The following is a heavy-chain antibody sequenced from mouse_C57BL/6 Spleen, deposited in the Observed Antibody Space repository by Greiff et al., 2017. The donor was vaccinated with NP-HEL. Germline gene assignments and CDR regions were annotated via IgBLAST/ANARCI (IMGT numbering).Heavy chain of an antibody. D-gene: IGHD1-3*01. CDR3: ARRDITGALYYCDY. V-gene: IGHV14-2*01. CDR2: IDPEDGET. CDR1: GFNIKDYY. J-gene: IGHJ2*01. Sequence: EVQLQQSGAELVKPGASVKLSCTASGFNIKDYYMQWVKQRTEQGLEWIGRIDPEDGETKYAPKFQGKATITANTSSNTAYLKLSSLTSEDTAVYYCARRDITGALYYCDYWGQGTTLTVSS.